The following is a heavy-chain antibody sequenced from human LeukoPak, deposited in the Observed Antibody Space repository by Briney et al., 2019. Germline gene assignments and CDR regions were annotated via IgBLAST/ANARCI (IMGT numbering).Heavy chain of an antibody. J-gene: IGHJ4*02. CDR2: INHSGST. V-gene: IGHV4-34*01. Sequence: PSETLSLTCAVYGGSFSGYYWSWIRQPPGKGLEWIGEINHSGSTNYNPSLKSRVTISVDTSKNQFSLKLSSATAADTAVYYCARGPVKIQLWPRPFDYWGQGTLVTVSS. D-gene: IGHD5-18*01. CDR1: GGSFSGYY. CDR3: ARGPVKIQLWPRPFDY.